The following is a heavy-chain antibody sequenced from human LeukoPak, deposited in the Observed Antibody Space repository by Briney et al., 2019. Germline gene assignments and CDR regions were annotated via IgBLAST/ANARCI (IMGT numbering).Heavy chain of an antibody. J-gene: IGHJ6*02. CDR1: GGSISSSSYY. CDR3: ARGNGDYGNYYYYGMDV. CDR2: IYYSGST. Sequence: SETLSLTCTVSGGSISSSSYYWGWIRQPPGKGLEWIGSIYYSGSTYYNPSLKSPVTISVDTSKDQFSLKLSSVTAADTAVYYCARGNGDYGNYYYYGMDVWGQGTTVTVSS. V-gene: IGHV4-39*01. D-gene: IGHD4-17*01.